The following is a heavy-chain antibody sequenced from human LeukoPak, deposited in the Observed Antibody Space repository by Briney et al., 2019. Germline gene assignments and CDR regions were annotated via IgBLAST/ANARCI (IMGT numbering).Heavy chain of an antibody. CDR2: ISYDGSNE. V-gene: IGHV3-30*04. Sequence: PGRSLRLSCAASGFPFGSFAMHWVRQAPGKGLEWVALISYDGSNEYYSDSVKGRFTISRDNSKNTLDLQMNSLRAEDTAVYYCARDGNSGYNSDYYYGMDVWGKGTTVTVSS. CDR3: ARDGNSGYNSDYYYGMDV. J-gene: IGHJ6*04. D-gene: IGHD5-12*01. CDR1: GFPFGSFA.